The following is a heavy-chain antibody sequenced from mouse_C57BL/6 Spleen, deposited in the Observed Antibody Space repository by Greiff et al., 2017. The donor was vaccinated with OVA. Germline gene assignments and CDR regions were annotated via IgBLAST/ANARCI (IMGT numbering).Heavy chain of an antibody. CDR3: ARDGYYGYFDV. Sequence: EVQLVESGPGMVKPSQSLSLTYTVTGYSITSGYDWHWIRHFPGNKLEWMGYISYSGSTNYNPSLKSRISITHDTSKNHFFLKLNSVTTEDTATYYCARDGYYGYFDVWGTGTTVTVSS. CDR1: GYSITSGYD. CDR2: ISYSGST. V-gene: IGHV3-1*01. J-gene: IGHJ1*03. D-gene: IGHD2-2*01.